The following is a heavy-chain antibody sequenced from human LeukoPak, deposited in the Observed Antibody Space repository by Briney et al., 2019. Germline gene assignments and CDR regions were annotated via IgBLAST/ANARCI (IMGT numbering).Heavy chain of an antibody. D-gene: IGHD4/OR15-4a*01. CDR3: ARTHDYGGSEWFDT. Sequence: IYACDSDPRYSPSFQGQVTMAVDKSISTAYLQWTSLKASDSAMYYCARTHDYGGSEWFDTWGQGTLVTVSS. CDR2: IYACDSDP. J-gene: IGHJ5*02. V-gene: IGHV5-51*01.